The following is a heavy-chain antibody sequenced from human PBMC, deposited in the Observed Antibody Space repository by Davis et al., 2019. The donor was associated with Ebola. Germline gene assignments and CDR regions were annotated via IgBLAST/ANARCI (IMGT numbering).Heavy chain of an antibody. CDR1: GFTVSSNY. Sequence: GGSLRLSCAASGFTVSSNYMSWVRQAPGKGLEWVSVIYSGGRTYYADSVKGRFTISRDNSKNTLYLQMNSLRAEDTAVYYCARDPYYDFWSGYWNWGQGTLVTVSS. CDR2: IYSGGRT. V-gene: IGHV3-53*01. J-gene: IGHJ4*02. CDR3: ARDPYYDFWSGYWN. D-gene: IGHD3-3*01.